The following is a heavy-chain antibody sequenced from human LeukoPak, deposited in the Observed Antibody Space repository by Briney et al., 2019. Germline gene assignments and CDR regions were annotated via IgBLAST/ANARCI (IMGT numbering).Heavy chain of an antibody. CDR1: GGPFSSHA. CDR3: ARGDSDTFGGVIVLDY. J-gene: IGHJ4*02. Sequence: SVKVSCKASGGPFSSHAITWVRQAPGQGREWMGGIIPIFGTADYAQKFQGRVTITADESTSTAYMELSSLRSEDTAVYFCARGDSDTFGGVIVLDYWGQGTLVTVSS. V-gene: IGHV1-69*13. D-gene: IGHD3-16*02. CDR2: IIPIFGTA.